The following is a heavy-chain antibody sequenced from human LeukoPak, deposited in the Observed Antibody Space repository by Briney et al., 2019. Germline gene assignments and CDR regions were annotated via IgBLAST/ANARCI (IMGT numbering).Heavy chain of an antibody. CDR2: INSDRSST. V-gene: IGHV3-74*01. CDR3: ANRHSSWTHDY. D-gene: IGHD6-13*01. J-gene: IGHJ4*02. Sequence: GGSLRLSCVASGFTFDDYGMSWVRQAPGKGLVWVSRINSDRSSTSYADSVKGRFTISRDNAKNTLYLQMNSLRAEDTAVYYCANRHSSWTHDYWGQGTLVTVSS. CDR1: GFTFDDYG.